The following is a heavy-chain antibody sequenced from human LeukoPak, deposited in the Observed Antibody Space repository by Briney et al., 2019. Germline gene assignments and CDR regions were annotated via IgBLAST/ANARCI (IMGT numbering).Heavy chain of an antibody. J-gene: IGHJ4*02. D-gene: IGHD6-13*01. CDR3: ARELSGSSSRHFDY. CDR1: GFTFSNYW. Sequence: GGSLRLSCAASGFTFSNYWMHWVRQAPGKGPVWVSRINSDGNITTYADSVKGRFTISRDNAKNALYLQMNSLRAEDTAVYYCARELSGSSSRHFDYWGQGTLVTVSS. CDR2: INSDGNIT. V-gene: IGHV3-74*01.